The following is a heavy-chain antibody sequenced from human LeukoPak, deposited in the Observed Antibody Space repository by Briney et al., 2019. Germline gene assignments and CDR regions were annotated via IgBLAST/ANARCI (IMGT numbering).Heavy chain of an antibody. CDR1: GYTFTSYY. Sequence: ASVKVSCKASGYTFTSYYINWVRQATGQGLAWMGWMNPNSGNTGYAQKFQGRVTITRNTTISTAYMELSSLRSEDTAVYYCARGLGYCSSTSCSGYWGQGTLVTVSS. CDR2: MNPNSGNT. J-gene: IGHJ4*02. V-gene: IGHV1-8*03. CDR3: ARGLGYCSSTSCSGY. D-gene: IGHD2-2*01.